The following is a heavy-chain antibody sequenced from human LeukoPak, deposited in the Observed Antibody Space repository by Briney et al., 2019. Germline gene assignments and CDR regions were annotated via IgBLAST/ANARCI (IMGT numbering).Heavy chain of an antibody. J-gene: IGHJ3*02. CDR1: GFTFSSNY. V-gene: IGHV3-21*01. D-gene: IGHD4-17*01. CDR3: ARPTTMTTIAADAFDI. CDR2: ISSSSTYK. Sequence: GGALRLSCAASGFTFSSNYMSWVGQAPGKGLEGVSYISSSSTYKYYADSVKGRVNISRDNAKNSLYLQMNSLRAEDTAVYYCARPTTMTTIAADAFDIWGQGTMVTVSS.